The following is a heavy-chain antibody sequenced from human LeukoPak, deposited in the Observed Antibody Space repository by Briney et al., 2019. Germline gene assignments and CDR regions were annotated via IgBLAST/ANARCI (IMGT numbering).Heavy chain of an antibody. J-gene: IGHJ4*02. V-gene: IGHV4-59*01. CDR1: GGSISSYY. Sequence: SETLPLTCTVSGGSISSYYWSWIRQPPGKGLEWIGYIYYSGSTNYNPSLKSRVTISVDTSKNQFSLKLSSVTAADTAVYYCARRIAARRWYFDYWGQGTLVTVSS. D-gene: IGHD6-6*01. CDR3: ARRIAARRWYFDY. CDR2: IYYSGST.